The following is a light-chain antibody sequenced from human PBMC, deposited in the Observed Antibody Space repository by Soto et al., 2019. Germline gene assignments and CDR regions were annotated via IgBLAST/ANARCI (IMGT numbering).Light chain of an antibody. CDR1: QSVSSY. CDR2: GAS. J-gene: IGKJ1*01. Sequence: EIVLTQSPATLSLSPGEGATLSCRASQSVSSYLAWYQQKPGQAPRLLIYGASNRATGIPDRFSGSGSGTDFTLTTSRLEPEDFAVYYCQQYGSSGTFGQGTKVDTK. V-gene: IGKV3-20*01. CDR3: QQYGSSGT.